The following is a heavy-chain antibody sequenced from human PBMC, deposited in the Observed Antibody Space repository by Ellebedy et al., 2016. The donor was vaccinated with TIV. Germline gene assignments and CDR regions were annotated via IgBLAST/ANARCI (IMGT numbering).Heavy chain of an antibody. CDR2: ISYDGSNK. D-gene: IGHD3-3*01. CDR1: GFTFDDYG. V-gene: IGHV3-30*03. Sequence: GESLKISCAASGFTFDDYGMSWVRQAPGKGLEWVAVISYDGSNKYYADSVKGRFTISRDNSKNTLYLRMNSLTAEDTAVYYCARESFWNGVIGDDFGMDVWGQGTTVTVSS. J-gene: IGHJ6*02. CDR3: ARESFWNGVIGDDFGMDV.